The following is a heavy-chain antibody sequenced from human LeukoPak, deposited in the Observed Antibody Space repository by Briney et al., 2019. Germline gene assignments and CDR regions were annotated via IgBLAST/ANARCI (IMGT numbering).Heavy chain of an antibody. CDR2: IYYSGST. CDR1: GGSISSYY. J-gene: IGHJ6*03. V-gene: IGHV4-59*01. D-gene: IGHD1-26*01. Sequence: SETQSLTCTVSGGSISSYYWSWIRQPPGKGLGWIGYIYYSGSTNYNSSLKSRVTISVDTSKNQFSLKLSSVTAADTAVYYCARGVGASYYYYMDVWGKGTTVTVSS. CDR3: ARGVGASYYYYMDV.